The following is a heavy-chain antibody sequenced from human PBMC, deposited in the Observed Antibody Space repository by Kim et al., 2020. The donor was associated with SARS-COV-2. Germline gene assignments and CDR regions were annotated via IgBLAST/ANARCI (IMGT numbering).Heavy chain of an antibody. D-gene: IGHD5-12*01. Sequence: GESLKISCKGSGYSFTSYWIGWVRQMPGKGLEWMGIIYPGDSDTRYSPSFQGQVTISADKSISTAYLQWSSLKASDTAMYYCASHSGYDFSHTGYYGMDVWGQGTTVTVSS. J-gene: IGHJ6*02. CDR2: IYPGDSDT. CDR1: GYSFTSYW. V-gene: IGHV5-51*01. CDR3: ASHSGYDFSHTGYYGMDV.